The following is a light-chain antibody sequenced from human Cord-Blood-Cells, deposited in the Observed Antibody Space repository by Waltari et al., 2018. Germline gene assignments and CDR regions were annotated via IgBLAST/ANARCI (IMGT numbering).Light chain of an antibody. Sequence: QSALTQPRSVSGSPGQSVTISCTGTSSDVGGYNYVSWYQQHPGKAPKLMIYDVSKRPSGVPYRFSGSKSGNTASLTISGLQAEDEADYYCSSYAGSYTWVFGGGTKLTVL. CDR3: SSYAGSYTWV. J-gene: IGLJ3*02. CDR1: SSDVGGYNY. V-gene: IGLV2-11*01. CDR2: DVS.